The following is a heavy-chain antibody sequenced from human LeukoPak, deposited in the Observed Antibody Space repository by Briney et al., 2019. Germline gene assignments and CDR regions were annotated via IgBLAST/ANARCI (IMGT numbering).Heavy chain of an antibody. D-gene: IGHD3-22*01. CDR2: INPNSGGT. J-gene: IGHJ4*02. Sequence: ASVKVSCKASGYTFTGYYMHWVRQAPGQGLEWMGWINPNSGGTNYAQKFQGRVTMTRDTSISTAYMELSRLRSDDTAVYYCARGYYDSSGSTLDYWSQGTLVTVSS. CDR1: GYTFTGYY. CDR3: ARGYYDSSGSTLDY. V-gene: IGHV1-2*02.